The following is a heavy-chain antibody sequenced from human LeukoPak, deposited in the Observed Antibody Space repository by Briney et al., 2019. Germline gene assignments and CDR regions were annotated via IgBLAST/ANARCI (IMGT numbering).Heavy chain of an antibody. CDR2: ISYDGSNK. CDR1: GFTFSSYG. Sequence: GRSLRLSCAASGFTFSSYGIHGVRQAPGKGLEWGAVISYDGSNKYYADSVKGRFTISRDNSKNTLDLQMDSLRAEDTAVYYCAKEGYYGSGGFPDYWGQGTLVTVSS. J-gene: IGHJ4*02. D-gene: IGHD3-10*01. V-gene: IGHV3-30*18. CDR3: AKEGYYGSGGFPDY.